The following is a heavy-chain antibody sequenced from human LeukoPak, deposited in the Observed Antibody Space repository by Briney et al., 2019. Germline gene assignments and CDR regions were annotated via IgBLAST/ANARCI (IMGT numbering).Heavy chain of an antibody. CDR3: AAKDTAMVSVDY. Sequence: PGGSLRLSCAASGFTFSSYSMNWVRQAPGKGLEWVSSISSSSSYIYYADSVKGRFTISRDNAKNSLYLQMNSLRAEDTAVYYCAAKDTAMVSVDYWGQGTLVTVSS. V-gene: IGHV3-21*01. CDR1: GFTFSSYS. CDR2: ISSSSSYI. D-gene: IGHD5-18*01. J-gene: IGHJ4*02.